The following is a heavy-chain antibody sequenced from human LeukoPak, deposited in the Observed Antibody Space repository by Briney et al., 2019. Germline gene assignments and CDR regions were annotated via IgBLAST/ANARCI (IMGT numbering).Heavy chain of an antibody. CDR3: TACKYHWKDSYYYYYMDV. J-gene: IGHJ6*03. Sequence: SETLSLTCAVSGYSISSGYYWGWIRQSPGKGLEWIGSIYHSGTTYYNPSLKSRVTISVDTSKNQFSLKVSSVTAADTAVYYCTACKYHWKDSYYYYYMDVWGKGTTVTVS. CDR1: GYSISSGYY. CDR2: IYHSGTT. D-gene: IGHD1-20*01. V-gene: IGHV4-38-2*01.